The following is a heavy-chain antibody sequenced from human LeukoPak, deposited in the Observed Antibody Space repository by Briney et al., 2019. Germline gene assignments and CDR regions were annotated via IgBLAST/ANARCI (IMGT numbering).Heavy chain of an antibody. V-gene: IGHV1-2*02. J-gene: IGHJ3*02. CDR2: INPNSGGT. Sequence: GASVKVSCKASGYTFTGYYMHWVRQAPGQGLEWMGWINPNSGGTNYAQKFQGRVTMTRDTSISTAYMELSRLRSDDTAVYYCARAGDSSGYFLAFDIWGQGTMVTVSS. CDR3: ARAGDSSGYFLAFDI. CDR1: GYTFTGYY. D-gene: IGHD3-22*01.